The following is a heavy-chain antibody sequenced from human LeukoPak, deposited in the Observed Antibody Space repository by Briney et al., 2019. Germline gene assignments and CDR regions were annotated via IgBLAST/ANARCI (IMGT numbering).Heavy chain of an antibody. CDR3: AELGITMIGGV. V-gene: IGHV3-48*03. CDR1: GFTFDDYA. Sequence: GRSLRLSCAASGFTFDDYAIHWVRQPPGKGLEWVSGISNSGSTIYYADSVKGRFTISRDNAKNSLYLQMNSLRAEDTAVYYCAELGITMIGGVWGKGTTVTISS. CDR2: ISNSGSTI. J-gene: IGHJ6*04. D-gene: IGHD3-10*02.